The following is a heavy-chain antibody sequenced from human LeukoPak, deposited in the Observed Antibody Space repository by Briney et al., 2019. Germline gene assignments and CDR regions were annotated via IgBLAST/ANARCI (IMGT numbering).Heavy chain of an antibody. J-gene: IGHJ5*02. Sequence: SETLSLTCTVSGGSISSGGYYWSWIRQHPGKGLEWIGYIYYSGSTYYNPSLKSRVTISVDTSKNQFSLKLSSVTAADTAVYYCARGPYYYDSSGYYRSNWFDPWGQGTRVTVSS. CDR3: ARGPYYYDSSGYYRSNWFDP. D-gene: IGHD3-22*01. CDR1: GGSISSGGYY. CDR2: IYYSGST. V-gene: IGHV4-31*03.